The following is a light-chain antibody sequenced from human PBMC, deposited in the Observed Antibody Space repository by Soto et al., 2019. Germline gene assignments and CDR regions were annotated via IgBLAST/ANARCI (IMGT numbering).Light chain of an antibody. CDR3: HSYDSSMSGSEL. Sequence: QSVLTQPPSVSGAPGQRVTISCAGSTSNIGAGYDVNWYQHLPGTAPKLLIYANNNRPSGVPNRFSGSKSRTSTSLTITGLPAEAEAEYDCHSYDSSMSGSELFGGGTKLTVL. CDR2: ANN. CDR1: TSNIGAGYD. V-gene: IGLV1-40*01. J-gene: IGLJ2*01.